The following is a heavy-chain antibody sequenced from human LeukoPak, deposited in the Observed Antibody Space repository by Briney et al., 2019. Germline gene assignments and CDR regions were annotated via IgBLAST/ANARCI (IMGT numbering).Heavy chain of an antibody. D-gene: IGHD1-1*01. CDR1: GFTFRHYA. CDR3: ARGKTGTAVDY. V-gene: IGHV3-21*01. J-gene: IGHJ4*02. CDR2: ISSSSSYI. Sequence: GGSLRLSCVASGFTFRHYAMSWVRQAPGKGLEWVSSISSSSSYIYYADSVKGRFTISRDNARNSLYLQMNSLRAEDTAVYYCARGKTGTAVDYWGQGTLVTVSS.